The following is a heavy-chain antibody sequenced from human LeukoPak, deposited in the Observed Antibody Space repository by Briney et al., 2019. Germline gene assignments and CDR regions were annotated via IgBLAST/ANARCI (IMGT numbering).Heavy chain of an antibody. D-gene: IGHD3-10*01. CDR3: ARDLTYYYGSGSSSYYYYYMDV. CDR2: IYISGST. Sequence: SSETLSLTCTVSGGSISSYYWSWIRQPAGKGLEWIGRIYISGSTNYNPSLKSRVTMSVDTSKNQFSLKLSSVTAADTAVYYCARDLTYYYGSGSSSYYYYYMDVWGKGTTVTISS. CDR1: GGSISSYY. V-gene: IGHV4-4*07. J-gene: IGHJ6*03.